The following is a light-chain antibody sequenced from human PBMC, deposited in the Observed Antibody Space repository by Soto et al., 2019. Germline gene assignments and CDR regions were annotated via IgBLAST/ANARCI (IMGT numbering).Light chain of an antibody. J-gene: IGKJ2*01. CDR3: QQFNNYPAT. CDR1: QGISSA. CDR2: DAS. V-gene: IGKV1D-13*01. Sequence: AIPLTQSPSSLSASVGDRVTITCRASQGISSALAWYQQKPGKAPKLLIYDASSLESGVPSRFSGSGSGTDFTLTISNLQPEDFATYYCQQFNNYPATFGQGTKLEIK.